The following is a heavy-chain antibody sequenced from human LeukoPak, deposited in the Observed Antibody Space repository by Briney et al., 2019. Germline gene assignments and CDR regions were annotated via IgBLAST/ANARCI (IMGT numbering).Heavy chain of an antibody. J-gene: IGHJ4*02. D-gene: IGHD3-9*01. CDR3: AKASLRYFDWLFDY. V-gene: IGHV3-23*01. CDR1: GFTFNSYA. CDR2: ISGSGGST. Sequence: GGSLRLSCAASGFTFNSYAMSWARQAPGKGLEWVSAISGSGGSTYYADSVKGRFTISRDNSKNTLYLQMNSLRAEDTAVYYCAKASLRYFDWLFDYWGQGALVTVSS.